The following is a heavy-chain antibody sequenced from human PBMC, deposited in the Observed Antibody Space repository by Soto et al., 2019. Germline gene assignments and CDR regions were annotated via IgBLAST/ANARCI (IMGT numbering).Heavy chain of an antibody. V-gene: IGHV4-59*01. D-gene: IGHD2-21*01. CDR2: IHYSGTT. CDR3: AAVDACRRNLAPYYLDF. J-gene: IGHJ4*02. Sequence: LSLTCTVSGGSMRNYFWTWIRQPPGKGLEWIGYIHYSGTTSFFPSYNPSLRSRVTISEDTSKNQFSLKLLSVTTADTAVYFCAAVDACRRNLAPYYLDFWGQKTLVTVSS. CDR1: GGSMRNYF.